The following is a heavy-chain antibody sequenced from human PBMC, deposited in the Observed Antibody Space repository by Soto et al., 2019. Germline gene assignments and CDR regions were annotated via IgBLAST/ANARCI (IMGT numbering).Heavy chain of an antibody. CDR2: IIPIFGTA. D-gene: IGHD3-22*01. CDR1: GGTFSSYA. Sequence: SVKVSCKASGGTFSSYAISWVLQAPGQGLEWMGGIIPIFGTANYAQKFQGRVTITADESTSTAYMELSSLRSEDTAVYYCARVLTYYYDSSGPEVNDAFDIWGQGTMVTVSS. CDR3: ARVLTYYYDSSGPEVNDAFDI. V-gene: IGHV1-69*13. J-gene: IGHJ3*02.